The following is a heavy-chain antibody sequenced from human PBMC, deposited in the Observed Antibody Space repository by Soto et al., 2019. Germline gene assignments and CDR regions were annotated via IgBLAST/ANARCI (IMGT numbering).Heavy chain of an antibody. CDR3: AREGGCTNGVCYEAFDY. Sequence: SETLSLTCAVYGGSFSGYYWSWIRQPPGKGLEWIGEINHSRSTNYNPSLKSRVTISVDTSKNQFSLKLSSVTAADTAVYYCAREGGCTNGVCYEAFDYWGQGTLVTVSS. D-gene: IGHD2-8*01. CDR1: GGSFSGYY. CDR2: INHSRST. J-gene: IGHJ4*02. V-gene: IGHV4-34*01.